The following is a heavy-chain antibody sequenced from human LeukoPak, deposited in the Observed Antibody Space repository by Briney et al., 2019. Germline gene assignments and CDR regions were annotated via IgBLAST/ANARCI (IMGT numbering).Heavy chain of an antibody. Sequence: RASVKVSXKASGYTFTSYDINWVRQATGQGLEWMGWMNPNSGNTGYAQKFQGRVTITRNTSISTAYMELSSLRSEDTAVYYCARGFSWVQLQDYWGQGTLVTVSS. CDR2: MNPNSGNT. CDR1: GYTFTSYD. J-gene: IGHJ4*02. D-gene: IGHD6-13*01. V-gene: IGHV1-8*03. CDR3: ARGFSWVQLQDY.